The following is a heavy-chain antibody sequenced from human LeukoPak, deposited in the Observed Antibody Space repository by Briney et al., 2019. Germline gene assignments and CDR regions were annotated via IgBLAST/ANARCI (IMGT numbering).Heavy chain of an antibody. CDR1: GFTFGDYD. Sequence: GGSLRLSCAASGFTFGDYDMHWFRQPPGRGLQWVSLITEDGGTTSYAGSVKGRFTISRDNSKNSLYLHMNSLRTEDTALYYCAKGHFGAGHYWGQGTLVTVSS. CDR3: AKGHFGAGHY. V-gene: IGHV3-43*02. J-gene: IGHJ4*02. D-gene: IGHD3-3*01. CDR2: ITEDGGTT.